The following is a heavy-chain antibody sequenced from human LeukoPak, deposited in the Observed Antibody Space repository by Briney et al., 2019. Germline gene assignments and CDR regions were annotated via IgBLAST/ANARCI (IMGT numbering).Heavy chain of an antibody. CDR1: GYTFTGYY. D-gene: IGHD1-14*01. Sequence: ASVKVSCKASGYTFTGYYIHWVRQAPGQGLEWMGWIDAYSGNTNYAQNFLGRVTLTSDTSTTTAFMELRNLRYDDTAVYYCARDLSIRIDYWGQGTLVTVSS. CDR3: ARDLSIRIDY. CDR2: IDAYSGNT. V-gene: IGHV1-18*04. J-gene: IGHJ4*02.